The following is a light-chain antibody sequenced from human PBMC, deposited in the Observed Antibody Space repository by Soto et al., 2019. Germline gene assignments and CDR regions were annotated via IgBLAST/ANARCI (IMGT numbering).Light chain of an antibody. J-gene: IGLJ1*01. CDR1: SSNIGSNY. CDR2: RND. V-gene: IGLV1-47*01. Sequence: QSVLTQPPSASETPGQRVTISCSGGSSNIGSNYVYWYQHLPGTAPQLLMFRNDQRPSGVPDRFSGSKSGTSASLAISGLRYEDEADYYCSSYTSSSTLFGTGTKLTVL. CDR3: SSYTSSSTL.